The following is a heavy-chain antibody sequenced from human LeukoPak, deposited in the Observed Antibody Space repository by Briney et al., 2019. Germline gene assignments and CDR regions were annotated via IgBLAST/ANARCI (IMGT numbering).Heavy chain of an antibody. V-gene: IGHV1-18*01. D-gene: IGHD2-15*01. CDR2: ISAYNGNT. Sequence: ASVKVSCKASGYTFTSYGISWVRQAPGQGLEWMGWISAYNGNTNYAQKLQGRVTMTTDTSTSTAYMELRNLRSDDTAVYYCARASFCSGGSCYCDYWGQGTLVTVSS. J-gene: IGHJ4*02. CDR1: GYTFTSYG. CDR3: ARASFCSGGSCYCDY.